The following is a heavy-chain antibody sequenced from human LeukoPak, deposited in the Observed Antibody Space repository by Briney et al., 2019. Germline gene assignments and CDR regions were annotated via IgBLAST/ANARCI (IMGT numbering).Heavy chain of an antibody. D-gene: IGHD3-3*02. CDR3: VSGLDP. J-gene: IGHJ5*02. Sequence: GGSLRPSCAAHGFTFSCDRMPSVRQAPGKGLVCVSYINGDGSSTNYADSVRGRFTISRDNAKKTLYLQMNSLRDEDTAVYYCVSGLDPWGLGTGVSVFS. V-gene: IGHV3-74*01. CDR2: INGDGSST. CDR1: GFTFSCDR.